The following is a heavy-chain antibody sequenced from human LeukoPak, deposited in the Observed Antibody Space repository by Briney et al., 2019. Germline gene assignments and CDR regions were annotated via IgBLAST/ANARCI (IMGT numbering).Heavy chain of an antibody. CDR2: ISGSATYI. Sequence: GGSLRLSCAASGFTFSSYSMDWVRQAPGKGLEWVSSISGSATYIYYADSVKGRFTISRDNPGNVVYLQMDSLRAEDTAVYYCTRVAQSGPTGWFDPWGQGTLVTVSS. V-gene: IGHV3-21*01. CDR1: GFTFSSYS. D-gene: IGHD1-1*01. J-gene: IGHJ5*02. CDR3: TRVAQSGPTGWFDP.